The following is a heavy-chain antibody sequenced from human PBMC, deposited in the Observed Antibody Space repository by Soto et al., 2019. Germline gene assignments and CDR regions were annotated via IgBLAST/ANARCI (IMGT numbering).Heavy chain of an antibody. Sequence: PSDTLSLTCAVYGGSFSGYYWSWIRQPPGKGLEWIGEINHSGSTNYNPSLKSRVTISVDTSKNQFSLKLSSVTAADTAVYYCARGSGYSSGRPRETNWFDPWGQGTLVTVSS. CDR3: ARGSGYSSGRPRETNWFDP. CDR2: INHSGST. D-gene: IGHD6-19*01. J-gene: IGHJ5*02. V-gene: IGHV4-34*01. CDR1: GGSFSGYY.